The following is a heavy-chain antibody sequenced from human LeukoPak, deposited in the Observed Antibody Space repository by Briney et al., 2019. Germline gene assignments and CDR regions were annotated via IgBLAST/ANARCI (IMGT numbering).Heavy chain of an antibody. CDR3: TKPMGATIYYFDY. CDR1: GFTFSSYA. D-gene: IGHD1-26*01. J-gene: IGHJ4*02. CDR2: ISGSGGST. Sequence: PGGSLRLSCAASGFTFSSYAMGWVRQAPGKGLEWVSAISGSGGSTYYADSVKGRFTISRDNSKNTLYLQMNSLRAEDTAVYYCTKPMGATIYYFDYWGQGTLVTVSS. V-gene: IGHV3-23*01.